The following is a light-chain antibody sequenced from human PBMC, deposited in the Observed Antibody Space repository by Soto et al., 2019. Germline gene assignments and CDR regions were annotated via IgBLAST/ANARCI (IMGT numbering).Light chain of an antibody. CDR2: AAS. Sequence: DNQITRSPTSLCSCVVDRVSITCRASLGISDYLAWYQQKPGKVPKLLIYAASTLHSGVPSRFSGSGSGTDFTLTISSLQPEDVATYYCQKYNSAPWTFGQGTKVDIK. CDR1: LGISDY. J-gene: IGKJ1*01. V-gene: IGKV1-27*01. CDR3: QKYNSAPWT.